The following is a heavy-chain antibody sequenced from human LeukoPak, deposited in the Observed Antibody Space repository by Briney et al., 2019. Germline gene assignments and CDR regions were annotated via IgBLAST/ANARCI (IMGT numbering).Heavy chain of an antibody. CDR2: LSASGGGT. D-gene: IGHD5-18*01. J-gene: IGHJ3*02. Sequence: GGSLRLSCAASGLTFSNFAMTWVRQTPGKGLEWVSALSASGGGTFYAPSVKGRVTISRDNSKDTVSLQMNSLRAEDTALYYCATVRHTSMTTWAAFDTWGQGTMVTVSS. CDR1: GLTFSNFA. CDR3: ATVRHTSMTTWAAFDT. V-gene: IGHV3-23*01.